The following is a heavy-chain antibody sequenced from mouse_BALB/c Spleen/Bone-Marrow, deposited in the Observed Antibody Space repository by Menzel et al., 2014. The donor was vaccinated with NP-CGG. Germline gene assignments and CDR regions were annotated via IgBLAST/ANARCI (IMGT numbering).Heavy chain of an antibody. CDR1: GFSLTVYG. CDR2: IWGDGIT. Sequence: VHLVESGPGLVAPSQSLSITCTVSGFSLTVYGVNWVRQPPGKGLEWLGMIWGDGITDYNSAFKSRLSISKDDSKSQVFLKMNSLQTDDTAKYYGAREGNYFDYWGQGTTLTVSS. J-gene: IGHJ2*01. V-gene: IGHV2-6-7*01. CDR3: AREGNYFDY.